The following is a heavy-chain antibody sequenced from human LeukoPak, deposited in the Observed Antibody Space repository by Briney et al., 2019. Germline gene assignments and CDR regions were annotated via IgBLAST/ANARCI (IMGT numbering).Heavy chain of an antibody. V-gene: IGHV3-30-3*01. CDR1: GFTFSSYA. CDR2: ISYDGSNK. J-gene: IGHJ4*02. D-gene: IGHD6-19*01. Sequence: GGSLRLSCAASGFTFSSYAMHWVRQAPGKGLEWVAVISYDGSNKYYADSVKGRFIISRDNSKNTLYLQMNSLRAEDTAVYYCARDLGISSGWYLDYWGQGTLVTVSS. CDR3: ARDLGISSGWYLDY.